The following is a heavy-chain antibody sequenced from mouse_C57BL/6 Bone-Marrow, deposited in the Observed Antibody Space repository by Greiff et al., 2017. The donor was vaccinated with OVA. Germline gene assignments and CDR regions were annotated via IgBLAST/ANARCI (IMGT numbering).Heavy chain of an antibody. Sequence: QVQLQQPGAELVKPGASVKVSCKASGYTFTSYWMHWVKQRPGQGLEWIGRIHPSDSDTNYNQKFKGKATLTVDKSSSTAYMQLSSLTSEDSAVYYCAIPAYYYGSSYFYFDYWGQGTTLTVSS. CDR2: IHPSDSDT. V-gene: IGHV1-74*01. CDR1: GYTFTSYW. J-gene: IGHJ2*01. D-gene: IGHD1-1*01. CDR3: AIPAYYYGSSYFYFDY.